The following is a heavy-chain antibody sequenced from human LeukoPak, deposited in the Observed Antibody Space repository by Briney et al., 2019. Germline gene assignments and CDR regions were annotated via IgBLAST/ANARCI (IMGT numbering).Heavy chain of an antibody. Sequence: GGSLRLSCAASGFTFSSYGMHWVRQAPGKGLEWVAVISYDRSNKYYADSVKGRFTISRDNSKNTLYLQMNSLRAEDTAVYYCAKEYSSGWYAYYFDYWGQGTLVTVSS. J-gene: IGHJ4*02. CDR2: ISYDRSNK. V-gene: IGHV3-30*18. CDR3: AKEYSSGWYAYYFDY. CDR1: GFTFSSYG. D-gene: IGHD6-19*01.